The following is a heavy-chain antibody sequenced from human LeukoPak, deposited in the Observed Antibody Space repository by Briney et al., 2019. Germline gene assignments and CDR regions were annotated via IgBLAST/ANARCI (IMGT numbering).Heavy chain of an antibody. D-gene: IGHD6-25*01. V-gene: IGHV4-34*01. CDR3: ARRRLRHRSFDY. CDR2: INHSGST. J-gene: IGHJ4*02. Sequence: SETLSLTCAVYGGSFSGYYWSWIRLPPGMGLEWIGEINHSGSTNYNPSLKSRVTISVDTSKNQFSLKLSSVTAADTAVYYCARRRLRHRSFDYWGQGTLVTVSS. CDR1: GGSFSGYY.